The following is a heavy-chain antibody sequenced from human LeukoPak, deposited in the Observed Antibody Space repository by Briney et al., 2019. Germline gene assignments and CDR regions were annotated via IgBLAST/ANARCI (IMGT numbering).Heavy chain of an antibody. CDR2: INRSGNT. Sequence: SETLSLTCAVYGGSFSGYYWSWIRQPPGKGLEWIGEINRSGNTNYNSSLKRRVTISVDTSKNQSSLRLSSVTAADTAVYYCARDFIAVAGIPWFDPWGQGTLVTVSS. CDR3: ARDFIAVAGIPWFDP. D-gene: IGHD6-19*01. CDR1: GGSFSGYY. J-gene: IGHJ5*02. V-gene: IGHV4-34*01.